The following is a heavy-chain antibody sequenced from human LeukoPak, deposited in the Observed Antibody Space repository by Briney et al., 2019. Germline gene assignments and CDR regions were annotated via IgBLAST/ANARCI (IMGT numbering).Heavy chain of an antibody. CDR3: AAELSSGYFDY. D-gene: IGHD3-22*01. CDR2: FDPEDDEK. V-gene: IGHV1-24*01. J-gene: IGHJ4*02. CDR1: GYMFTELS. Sequence: ASVKVSCKVSGYMFTELSMHWVRQAPGKGLEWMGGFDPEDDEKMYAQKFQGRVTMTEDTSTDTAYMELSSLRSEDTAVYYCAAELSSGYFDYWGQGTLVTVSP.